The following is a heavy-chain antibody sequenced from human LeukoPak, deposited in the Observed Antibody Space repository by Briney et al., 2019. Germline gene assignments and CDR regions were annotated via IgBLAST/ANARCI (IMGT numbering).Heavy chain of an antibody. CDR3: ARQEWLVLGGAFDT. V-gene: IGHV4-39*01. J-gene: IGHJ3*02. D-gene: IGHD6-19*01. CDR1: GGSISSSSYY. CDR2: IYYSGST. Sequence: SETLSLTCTVSGGSISSSSYYWGWIRQPPGKGREWIGSIYYSGSTYYNPSLKSRVTISVDTSKNQFSLKLSSVTAADTAVYYCARQEWLVLGGAFDTWGQGTMVTVSS.